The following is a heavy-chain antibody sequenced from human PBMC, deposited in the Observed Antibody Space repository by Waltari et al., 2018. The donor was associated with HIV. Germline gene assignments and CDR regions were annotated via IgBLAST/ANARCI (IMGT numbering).Heavy chain of an antibody. CDR1: GFTFSSYA. Sequence: QVQLVESGGGVVQPGGSLRLSCAASGFTFSSYAMHWVRQAPGKGLEWVACIRHDGNGKYYADSVKGRFTISRDNSKNTLYLQTKSLRAEDTAVYYCAKAAIVTPYCYYRVDAWGQGAPVTVSS. J-gene: IGHJ6*02. V-gene: IGHV3-30*02. D-gene: IGHD2-21*01. CDR2: IRHDGNGK. CDR3: AKAAIVTPYCYYRVDA.